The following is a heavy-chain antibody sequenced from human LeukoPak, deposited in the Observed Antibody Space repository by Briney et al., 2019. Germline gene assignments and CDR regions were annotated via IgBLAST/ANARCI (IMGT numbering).Heavy chain of an antibody. CDR1: GFTFDDYA. CDR3: AKDFGRSAYDRPFDY. V-gene: IGHV3-9*01. D-gene: IGHD5-12*01. Sequence: GGSLRLSCAASGFTFDDYAMHWVRQAPGKGLEWVSGISWNSGSIAYADSVKGRFTISRDNTKNSLYLQMNSLRAEDTALYYCAKDFGRSAYDRPFDYWGQGTLVTVSS. CDR2: ISWNSGSI. J-gene: IGHJ4*02.